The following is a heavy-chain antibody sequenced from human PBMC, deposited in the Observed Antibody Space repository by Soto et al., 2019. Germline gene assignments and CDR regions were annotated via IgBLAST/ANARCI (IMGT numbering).Heavy chain of an antibody. D-gene: IGHD3-22*01. J-gene: IGHJ4*02. Sequence: QVQLAQSGAEVKKPGASVKVSCKASGYRFTSYGISWVRQAPGQGLEWMGWINTDNGETKCAQKVQSRGAMTTDASTTTGDMERRSLRSDDTAVYYCARGGLTRRVGPVGVRWGEGTLGTVSS. CDR3: ARGGLTRRVGPVGVR. V-gene: IGHV1-18*04. CDR2: INTDNGET. CDR1: GYRFTSYG.